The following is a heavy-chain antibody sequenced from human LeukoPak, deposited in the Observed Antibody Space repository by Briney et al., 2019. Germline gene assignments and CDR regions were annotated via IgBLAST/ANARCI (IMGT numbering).Heavy chain of an antibody. J-gene: IGHJ4*02. V-gene: IGHV3-73*01. Sequence: GGSLRLSCAASGFTFSGSAMHWVRQASGKGREWVGRIRSKANSYATAYAASVKGRFTISRDDSKNTAYLQMNSLKTEDTAVYYCTRQSDTAAGTSAVDYWGQGTLVTVSS. D-gene: IGHD6-13*01. CDR1: GFTFSGSA. CDR3: TRQSDTAAGTSAVDY. CDR2: IRSKANSYAT.